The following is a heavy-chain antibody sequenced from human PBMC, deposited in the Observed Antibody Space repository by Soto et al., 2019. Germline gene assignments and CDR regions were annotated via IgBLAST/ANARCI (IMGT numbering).Heavy chain of an antibody. Sequence: QLQLQESGPGLVKPSETLSLTCTVSGDSISITSYYWGWVRQPPGKGLEWIGSIHYSGSTHYNPSLQSRVTISADASKKQFSLKLRSLTAADTAVYYCASTKDETLYFDYWGQGTLVTVSS. CDR2: IHYSGST. J-gene: IGHJ4*02. V-gene: IGHV4-39*01. D-gene: IGHD2-15*01. CDR1: GDSISITSYY. CDR3: ASTKDETLYFDY.